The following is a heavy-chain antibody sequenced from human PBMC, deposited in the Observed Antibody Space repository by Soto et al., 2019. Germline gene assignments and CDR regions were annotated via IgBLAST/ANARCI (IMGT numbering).Heavy chain of an antibody. J-gene: IGHJ5*02. Sequence: EVQLLESGGGLVQPGGSLRLSCAGTGFTFSSYGMSWVRQAPGKGLEWVSTIRGSAGNANYADSVKGRFTISRDASTNTVHMQMNSLRPDDTAVYYCAKHLWFGESVCDPWGQGTLVVVSS. CDR2: IRGSAGNA. CDR3: AKHLWFGESVCDP. CDR1: GFTFSSYG. V-gene: IGHV3-23*01. D-gene: IGHD3-10*01.